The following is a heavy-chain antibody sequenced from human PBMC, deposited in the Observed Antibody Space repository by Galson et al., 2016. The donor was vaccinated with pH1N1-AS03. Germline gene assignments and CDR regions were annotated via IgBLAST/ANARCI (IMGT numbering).Heavy chain of an antibody. J-gene: IGHJ4*02. CDR2: ISADSGDT. CDR1: GYTFTAYY. CDR3: AKDDNYDVWVGYHGPDF. D-gene: IGHD3-3*01. V-gene: IGHV1-2*02. Sequence: SVKVSCTASGYTFTAYYMHWVRQAPGQGLEWVGWISADSGDTNYAPTVRGRVTFTRDASTSTAYMELSTLRSDDTAVYYCAKDDNYDVWVGYHGPDFWGQGTLITVSS.